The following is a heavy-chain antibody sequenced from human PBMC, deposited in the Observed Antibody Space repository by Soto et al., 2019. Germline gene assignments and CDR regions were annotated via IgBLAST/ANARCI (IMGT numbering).Heavy chain of an antibody. Sequence: GGSLRLSCAASGFTFSSYAMHWVRQAPGKGLEWVAVISYDGSNKYYADSVKGRFTISRDNSKNTVYLQMSSLRGEDTAVYYCARGPSHGAFDIWGQGTMVTVSS. V-gene: IGHV3-30-3*01. CDR3: ARGPSHGAFDI. J-gene: IGHJ3*02. CDR2: ISYDGSNK. CDR1: GFTFSSYA.